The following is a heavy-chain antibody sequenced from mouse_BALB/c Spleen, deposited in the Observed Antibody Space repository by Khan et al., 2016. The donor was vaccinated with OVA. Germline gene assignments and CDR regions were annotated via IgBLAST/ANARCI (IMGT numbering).Heavy chain of an antibody. CDR2: IVPENGNT. CDR1: GFNMKDYY. CDR3: PRSFLLCFDY. D-gene: IGHD6-2*01. J-gene: IGHJ2*01. Sequence: VQLQQSGTELVRPGALVRLSCTVSGFNMKDYYIHWVKQRPDQGLEWVGWIVPENGNTIYDPKFQGKASITADTSSNTAYLQLSSRTSEDTAGYCCPRSFLLCFDYWGQGTTLTGSS. V-gene: IGHV14-1*02.